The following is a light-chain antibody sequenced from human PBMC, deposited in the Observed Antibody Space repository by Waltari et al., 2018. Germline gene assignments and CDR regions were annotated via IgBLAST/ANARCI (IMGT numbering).Light chain of an antibody. Sequence: QSALTQPPSASGSPGQSVTISCTGTSSDVGGYNYVSWYQQHPGKAPKLMIYEVSKRPPGVPERFSGSKSGNTASLTVSGLQAEDEADYYCSSYAGSNNPVVFGGGTKLTVL. CDR1: SSDVGGYNY. CDR3: SSYAGSNNPVV. CDR2: EVS. V-gene: IGLV2-8*01. J-gene: IGLJ2*01.